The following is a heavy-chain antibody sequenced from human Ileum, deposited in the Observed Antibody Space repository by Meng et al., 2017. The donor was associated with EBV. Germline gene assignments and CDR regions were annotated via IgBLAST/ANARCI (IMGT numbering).Heavy chain of an antibody. CDR3: GYPRSRGMDV. J-gene: IGHJ6*02. Sequence: EGQLVGSGGGVVHPGGALRLCCASSGFTFGSSWMHWVCRAPEKGLEWVADIKCDGSEKYYVASVKGRLPISRDNAKDSLYLQVNSLRAEDMYDFWSGYPRSRGMDVWGQGTTVTVSS. CDR1: GFTFGSSW. CDR2: IKCDGSEK. V-gene: IGHV3-52*01. D-gene: IGHD3-3*01.